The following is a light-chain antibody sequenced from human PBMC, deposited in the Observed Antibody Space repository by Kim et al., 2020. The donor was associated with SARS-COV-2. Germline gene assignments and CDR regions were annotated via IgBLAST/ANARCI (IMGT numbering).Light chain of an antibody. V-gene: IGLV2-14*03. CDR1: SSNIGSYNY. J-gene: IGLJ3*02. CDR3: SSFTTRSTLV. CDR2: DVN. Sequence: ITSHGTSSNIGSYNYGTRHQQHPVKAPKHMINDVNKRPPRIYSRFSGAETGSTASLTIYRLQAEDEADYFCSSFTTRSTLVFGGETQLTVL.